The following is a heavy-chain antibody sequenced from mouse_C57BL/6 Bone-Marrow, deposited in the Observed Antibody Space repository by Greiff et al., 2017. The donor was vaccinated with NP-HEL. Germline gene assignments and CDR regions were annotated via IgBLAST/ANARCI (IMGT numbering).Heavy chain of an antibody. CDR3: AREGGNYRYFDV. CDR2: IDPSDSYT. J-gene: IGHJ1*03. CDR1: GYTFTSYW. Sequence: VQLKQPGAELVMPGASVKLSCKASGYTFTSYWMHWVKQRPGQGLEWIGEIDPSDSYTNYNQKFKGKSTLTVDKSSSTAYMQLSSLTSEDSAVYYCAREGGNYRYFDVWGTGTTVTVSS. D-gene: IGHD2-1*01. V-gene: IGHV1-69*01.